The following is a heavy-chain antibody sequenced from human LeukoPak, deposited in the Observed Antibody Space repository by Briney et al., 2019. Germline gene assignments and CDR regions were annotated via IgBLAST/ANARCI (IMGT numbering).Heavy chain of an antibody. V-gene: IGHV3-23*01. CDR1: GFSFRSYA. CDR2: ISGSGDST. Sequence: PGGSLRLSCAASGFSFRSYAMTWVRQAPGEGLEWVSTISGSGDSTYYADSVKGRFTIARDNSKKTLYLQMNSLRAEDTAVYYCAKAKGVDFWSGYFEYWGQGTLVTVSS. J-gene: IGHJ4*02. D-gene: IGHD3-3*01. CDR3: AKAKGVDFWSGYFEY.